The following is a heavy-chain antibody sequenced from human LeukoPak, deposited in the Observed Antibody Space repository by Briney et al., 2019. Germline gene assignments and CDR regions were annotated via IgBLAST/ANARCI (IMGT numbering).Heavy chain of an antibody. J-gene: IGHJ6*03. V-gene: IGHV3-23*01. Sequence: PGGSLRLSCAASGFTFSSYAMSWARQAPGQGLEWVSVISGSGGSTYYADSVKGRFTISRDNSKNTLYLQMNSLRAEDTVVYYCAKLRDYDRSGPYSMDVWGKGTTVTVSS. CDR3: AKLRDYDRSGPYSMDV. CDR2: ISGSGGST. D-gene: IGHD3-22*01. CDR1: GFTFSSYA.